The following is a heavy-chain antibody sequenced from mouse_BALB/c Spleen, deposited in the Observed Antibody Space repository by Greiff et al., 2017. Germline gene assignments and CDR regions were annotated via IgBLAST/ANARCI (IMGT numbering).Heavy chain of an antibody. D-gene: IGHD2-4*01. CDR3: ARSMITTDYYFDY. Sequence: EVQLVESGPSLVKPSQTLSLTCSVTGDSITSGYWNWIRKFPGNKLEYMGYISYSGSTYYNPSLKSRISITRDTSKNQYYLQLNSVTTEDTATYYCARSMITTDYYFDYWGQGTTLTVSS. J-gene: IGHJ2*01. V-gene: IGHV3-8*02. CDR1: GDSITSGY. CDR2: ISYSGST.